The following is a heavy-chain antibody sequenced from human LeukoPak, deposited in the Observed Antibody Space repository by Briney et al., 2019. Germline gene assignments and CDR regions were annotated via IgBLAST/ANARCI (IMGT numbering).Heavy chain of an antibody. CDR3: ARFVCGGVAGPDPRGCFDY. CDR2: TNHSGST. CDR1: GGSFSGYY. V-gene: IGHV4-34*01. J-gene: IGHJ4*02. D-gene: IGHD6-19*01. Sequence: SETLSLTCAVYGGSFSGYYWSWIRQPPGKGLEWIGETNHSGSTNYNPSLKSRVTISVDTSKNQFSLKLSSVTAADSAVYYCARFVCGGVAGPDPRGCFDYWGQGTLVTVSS.